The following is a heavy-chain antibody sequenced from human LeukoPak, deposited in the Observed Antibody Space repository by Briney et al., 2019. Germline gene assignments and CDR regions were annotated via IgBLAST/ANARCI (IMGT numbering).Heavy chain of an antibody. CDR3: ARDRASQYSWFDP. D-gene: IGHD2/OR15-2a*01. CDR2: ISAYNGNT. CDR1: GYTFTSYG. Sequence: ASVKVSCEASGYTFTSYGISWVRQAPGQGLEWMGWISAYNGNTNYAQKLRGRVTMTTDTSTSTAYMELRSLRSDDTAAYYCARDRASQYSWFDPWGQGTLVTVSS. V-gene: IGHV1-18*01. J-gene: IGHJ5*02.